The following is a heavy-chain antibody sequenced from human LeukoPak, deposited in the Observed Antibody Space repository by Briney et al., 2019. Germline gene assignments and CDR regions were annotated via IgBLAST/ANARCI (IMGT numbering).Heavy chain of an antibody. CDR2: MNPNSGNA. J-gene: IGHJ4*02. Sequence: ASVKVSCKASGYTFTGYDINWVRQATGQGLEWMGWMNPNSGNAGYAQKFQGRVTMTRNTSISTAYMELSSLRSEDTAVYYCARCPPSGSYACLHWGQGTLVTVSS. CDR3: ARCPPSGSYACLH. CDR1: GYTFTGYD. V-gene: IGHV1-8*01. D-gene: IGHD1-26*01.